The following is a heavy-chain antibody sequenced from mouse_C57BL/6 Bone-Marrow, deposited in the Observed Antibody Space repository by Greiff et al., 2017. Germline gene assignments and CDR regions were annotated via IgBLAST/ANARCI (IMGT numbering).Heavy chain of an antibody. V-gene: IGHV1-47*01. CDR3: ERNGEYYDMDY. D-gene: IGHD1-1*01. Sequence: VQLQQSGAELVKPGASVKMSCKASGYTFTTYYIKWMKQNHGQSLEWIGNFYPYNDDTKYNDKFKGKATLTVEKSSSTVYLELSRLTSDDSAVYYCERNGEYYDMDYWGQGTSITVSS. J-gene: IGHJ4*01. CDR2: FYPYNDDT. CDR1: GYTFTTYY.